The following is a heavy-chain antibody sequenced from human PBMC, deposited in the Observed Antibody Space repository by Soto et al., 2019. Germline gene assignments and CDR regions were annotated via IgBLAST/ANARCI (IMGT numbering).Heavy chain of an antibody. Sequence: HVQLRESGPGLVRPSETLSLTCTVSGGSITGYYWSWIRQPPGKGLEWIGYIYDSGTTTYNAALKSRVTISADTYKNHFSLHLRCVTAADTAVYYCSRRNYGEEGSFFDFWGQGLLVTVSS. J-gene: IGHJ4*02. CDR3: SRRNYGEEGSFFDF. D-gene: IGHD4-17*01. CDR1: GGSITGYY. CDR2: IYDSGTT. V-gene: IGHV4-59*08.